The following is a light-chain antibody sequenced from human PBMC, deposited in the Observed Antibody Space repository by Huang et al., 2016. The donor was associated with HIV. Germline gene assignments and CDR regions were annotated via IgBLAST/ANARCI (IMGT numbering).Light chain of an antibody. Sequence: DIKMTQSPASMSASVGDRVTITCRATQSISNYVNWYQQQPGKAPTLLIYGASTLQSEVPSRFSGSGSGTDCPLTISSLQPEDFTTYYCQHSYNTPPTFGQGTKVEI. CDR1: QSISNY. CDR3: QHSYNTPPT. CDR2: GAS. V-gene: IGKV1-39*01. J-gene: IGKJ1*01.